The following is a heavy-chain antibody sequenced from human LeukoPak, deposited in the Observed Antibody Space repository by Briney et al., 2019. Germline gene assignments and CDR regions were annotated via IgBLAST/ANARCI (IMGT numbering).Heavy chain of an antibody. CDR1: GFTFSGYE. CDR2: ITTSSNT. CDR3: ARNAFDS. J-gene: IGHJ3*01. Sequence: DPGGSLRLSCAASGFTFSGYEMNWVRQVPGKGLEWVSCITTSSNTYYADSVRGRFTISRDNAKGSLYLQMNSLRADDTAIYYCARNAFDSWGQGTRVTVPS. V-gene: IGHV3-48*03.